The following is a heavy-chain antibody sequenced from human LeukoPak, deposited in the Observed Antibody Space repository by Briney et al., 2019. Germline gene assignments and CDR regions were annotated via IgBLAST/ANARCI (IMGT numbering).Heavy chain of an antibody. Sequence: GGSLRLSCAASGFTFDDYGVSWVRQAPGKGLEWVSGINWNGGSTGYADSVKGRFTISRDNAKNSLYLQMNSLRAEDTALYYCEKDPMVRGVMTLGAFDIWGQGTMVTVSS. CDR2: INWNGGST. CDR1: GFTFDDYG. D-gene: IGHD3-10*01. V-gene: IGHV3-20*04. CDR3: EKDPMVRGVMTLGAFDI. J-gene: IGHJ3*02.